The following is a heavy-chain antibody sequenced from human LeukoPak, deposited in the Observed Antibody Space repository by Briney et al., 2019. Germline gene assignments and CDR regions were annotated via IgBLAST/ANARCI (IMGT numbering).Heavy chain of an antibody. Sequence: GASVKVSCKASGYTFTSYDINWVRQATGQGLEWMGWINPNSGGTNYAQKFQGRVTMTRDTSISTAYMELSRLRSDDTAVYYCASGYGSGSYTAPLVDYWGQGTLVTVSS. V-gene: IGHV1-2*02. J-gene: IGHJ4*02. CDR1: GYTFTSYD. CDR3: ASGYGSGSYTAPLVDY. CDR2: INPNSGGT. D-gene: IGHD3-10*01.